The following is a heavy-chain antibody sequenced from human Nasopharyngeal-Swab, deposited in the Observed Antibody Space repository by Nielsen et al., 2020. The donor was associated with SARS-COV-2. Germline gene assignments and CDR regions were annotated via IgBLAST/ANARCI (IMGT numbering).Heavy chain of an antibody. Sequence: SETLSLTCTVSGGSISSYYWSWIRQPAGKGLEWIGRIYTSGSTNYNPSLKSRVTMSVDTSKNQFSLKLSSVTAADTAVYYCARGGSSLNYYYYGMDVWGQGTTVTVSS. CDR1: GGSISSYY. J-gene: IGHJ6*02. CDR3: ARGGSSLNYYYYGMDV. V-gene: IGHV4-4*07. CDR2: IYTSGST. D-gene: IGHD6-6*01.